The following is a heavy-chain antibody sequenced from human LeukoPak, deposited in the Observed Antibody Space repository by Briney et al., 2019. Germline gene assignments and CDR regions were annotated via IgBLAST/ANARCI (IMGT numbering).Heavy chain of an antibody. CDR3: ARGNLWFGELMTYFDY. CDR2: MNPNSGNT. J-gene: IGHJ4*02. V-gene: IGHV1-8*02. D-gene: IGHD3-10*01. Sequence: ASVKVSCKAYGYTFTSYGINWLRQATGQGLEWRGWMNPNSGNTGYAQKFQGRVTMTRNTSISTAYMELSSLRSDDTAVYYCARGNLWFGELMTYFDYWGQGTLVTVSS. CDR1: GYTFTSYG.